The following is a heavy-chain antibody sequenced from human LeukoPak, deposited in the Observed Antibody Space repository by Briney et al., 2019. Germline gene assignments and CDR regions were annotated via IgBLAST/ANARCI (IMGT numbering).Heavy chain of an antibody. CDR3: AISNVIAPEFDS. CDR2: IHYTGNT. V-gene: IGHV4-59*07. D-gene: IGHD2-21*01. Sequence: PADTLSLPCTLSGGSISSFYWNWIRQPPGKALEWIGHIHYTGNTNYNPSLKSRVTISVDTSKNQFSLYLSSVTAADTAVYYCAISNVIAPEFDSWGQGTLVTVSS. J-gene: IGHJ4*02. CDR1: GGSISSFY.